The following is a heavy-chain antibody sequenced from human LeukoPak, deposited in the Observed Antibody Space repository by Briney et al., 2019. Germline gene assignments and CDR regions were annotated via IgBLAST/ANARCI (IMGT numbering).Heavy chain of an antibody. CDR3: ARDFLDSSGYDPFDY. D-gene: IGHD3-22*01. CDR1: GYTFTGYY. Sequence: GASVKVSCKASGYTFTGYYMHWVRQAPGQGLEWMGWISAYNGNTNYAQKLQGRVTMTTDTSTSTAYMELRSLRSDDTAVYYCARDFLDSSGYDPFDYWGQGTLVTVSS. J-gene: IGHJ4*02. V-gene: IGHV1-18*04. CDR2: ISAYNGNT.